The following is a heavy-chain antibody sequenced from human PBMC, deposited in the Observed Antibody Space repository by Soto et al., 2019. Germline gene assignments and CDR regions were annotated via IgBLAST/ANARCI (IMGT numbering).Heavy chain of an antibody. J-gene: IGHJ4*02. D-gene: IGHD5-18*01. CDR1: GLSFSGYY. V-gene: IGHV4-34*01. Sequence: SETLSLTCAVYGLSFSGYYWSWIRQPPGKGLEWIGEINHSGSTNYNPSLKSRVTISVDTSKNQFSLKLSSVTAADTAVYYCAGGGYEPDYWGQGTLVTVSS. CDR2: INHSGST. CDR3: AGGGYEPDY.